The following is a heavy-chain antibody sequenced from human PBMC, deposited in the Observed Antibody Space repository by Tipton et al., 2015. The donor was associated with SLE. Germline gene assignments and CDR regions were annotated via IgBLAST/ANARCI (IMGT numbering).Heavy chain of an antibody. CDR1: GGSISSYY. Sequence: LRLSCTVSGGSISSYYWSWIRQPPGKGLEWIGYIYYSGSTNYNPSLRSRVTISVDTSKNQFSLKLSSVTAADTAVYYCARASGGLAHSGPYPWWFGPWGQGTLVTVSS. D-gene: IGHD5-12*01. CDR2: IYYSGST. CDR3: ARASGGLAHSGPYPWWFGP. V-gene: IGHV4-59*01. J-gene: IGHJ5*02.